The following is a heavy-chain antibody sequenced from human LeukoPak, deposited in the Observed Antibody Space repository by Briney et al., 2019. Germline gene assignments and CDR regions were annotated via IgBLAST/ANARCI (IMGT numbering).Heavy chain of an antibody. CDR1: GGSFSGYY. CDR2: INHSGST. CDR3: ARSRRDWGYFDY. V-gene: IGHV4-34*01. J-gene: IGHJ4*02. D-gene: IGHD7-27*01. Sequence: PSETLSLTCAVYGGSFSGYYWSWIRQPPGKGLEWIGEINHSGSTNYNPSLKSRVTISVDTSKNQFSLKLSSVTAADTAVYYCARSRRDWGYFDYWGQGTLVTVSS.